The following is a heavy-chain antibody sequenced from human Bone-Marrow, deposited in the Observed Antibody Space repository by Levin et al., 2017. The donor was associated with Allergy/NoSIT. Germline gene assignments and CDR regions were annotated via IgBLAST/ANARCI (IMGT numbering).Heavy chain of an antibody. J-gene: IGHJ3*02. Sequence: ASVKVSCKGSGYSFTSYWIGWVRQMPGKGLEWMGIIYPGDSDTRYSPSFQGQVTISADKSISTAYLQWSSLKASDTAMYYCARQIAVAGYAFDIWGQGTMVTVSS. V-gene: IGHV5-51*01. D-gene: IGHD6-19*01. CDR1: GYSFTSYW. CDR2: IYPGDSDT. CDR3: ARQIAVAGYAFDI.